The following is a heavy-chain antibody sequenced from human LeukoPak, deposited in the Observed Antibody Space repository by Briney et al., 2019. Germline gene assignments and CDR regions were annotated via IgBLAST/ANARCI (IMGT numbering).Heavy chain of an antibody. V-gene: IGHV3-7*01. CDR2: TNQDGSKN. CDR1: EFTFSNYW. Sequence: GGSLRLSCAATEFTFSNYWMSWVRQAPGKGLERVAHTNQDGSKNYYVDSLKGRFTISRDNAKNSLYLQMNSLRAEDTAVYYCATTVPGYPDDYFDYWGQGTLDTVSS. CDR3: ATTVPGYPDDYFDY. D-gene: IGHD6-19*01. J-gene: IGHJ4*02.